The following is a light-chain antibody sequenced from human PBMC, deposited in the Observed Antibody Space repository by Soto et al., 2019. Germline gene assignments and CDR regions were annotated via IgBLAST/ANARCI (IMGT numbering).Light chain of an antibody. Sequence: QSVLTQVASVSGSPGQSITISCTGTSSDVGTYDYVSWYQQHPGKAPKLMIYNVNYRPSGVSNRFSGSKSGSTASLTISGLQADDEADYYCSSYTKTTTVVFGGGTKLTVL. J-gene: IGLJ2*01. CDR3: SSYTKTTTVV. CDR1: SSDVGTYDY. V-gene: IGLV2-14*03. CDR2: NVN.